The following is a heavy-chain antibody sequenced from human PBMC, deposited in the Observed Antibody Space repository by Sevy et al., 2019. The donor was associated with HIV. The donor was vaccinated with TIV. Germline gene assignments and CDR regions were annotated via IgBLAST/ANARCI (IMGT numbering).Heavy chain of an antibody. CDR1: GDSISNYF. CDR3: ARDYYDNRPRGFDP. Sequence: SETLSLTCTVSGDSISNYFWSWIRQPPGKELEWIGYIYYSGGTNYNPSLKSRVTISVDTSKNQFSLRLNSVTAADTAVYYCARDYYDNRPRGFDPWGQGTLVTVSS. D-gene: IGHD3-22*01. CDR2: IYYSGGT. V-gene: IGHV4-59*01. J-gene: IGHJ5*02.